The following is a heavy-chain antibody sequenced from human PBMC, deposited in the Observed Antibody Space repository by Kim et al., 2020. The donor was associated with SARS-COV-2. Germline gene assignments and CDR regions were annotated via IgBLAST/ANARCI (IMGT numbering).Heavy chain of an antibody. CDR1: GFTFRNSA. V-gene: IGHV3-23*01. J-gene: IGHJ2*01. CDR3: ARHLHVTTVTFHGYFDL. CDR2: IFGSGSGT. D-gene: IGHD2-21*02. Sequence: GGSLRLSCAASGFTFRNSAMSWVRQAPGKGLEWVAGIFGSGSGTYYADSVKGRFSISRDNSQSTLYLQMDNLRAEDTAVYYCARHLHVTTVTFHGYFDLWGRGTLVTVSS.